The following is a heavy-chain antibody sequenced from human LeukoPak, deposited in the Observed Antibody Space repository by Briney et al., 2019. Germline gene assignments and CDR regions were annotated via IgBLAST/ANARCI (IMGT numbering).Heavy chain of an antibody. CDR1: GFTFSSYG. CDR3: ARNTPGDVTDKLGFDY. V-gene: IGHV3-30*03. CDR2: ISYDGSNK. D-gene: IGHD2-21*01. J-gene: IGHJ4*02. Sequence: GRSLRLSCAASGFTFSSYGIHWVRQAPGKGLEWVALISYDGSNKYHADSVKGRFTVSRDNSKNTLYLQMNSLRTEDTAVYYCARNTPGDVTDKLGFDYWGQGTLVAVSS.